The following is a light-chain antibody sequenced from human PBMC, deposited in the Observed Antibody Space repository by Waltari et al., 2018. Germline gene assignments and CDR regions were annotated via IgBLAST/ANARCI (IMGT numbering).Light chain of an antibody. J-gene: IGLJ1*01. CDR3: AAWDDSLNGYV. V-gene: IGLV1-44*01. CDR2: SNH. CDR1: SPNSGSST. Sequence: QSVLTQPPSASGTPGPRVAISCSGSSPNSGSSTVNWYQQPPGTAPKLLIYSNHQRPSGVPDRFSGSKSGTSASLAISGLQSEDEADYYCAAWDDSLNGYVFGTGTKVTVL.